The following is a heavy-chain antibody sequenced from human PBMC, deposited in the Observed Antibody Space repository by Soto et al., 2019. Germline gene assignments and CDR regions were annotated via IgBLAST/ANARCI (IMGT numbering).Heavy chain of an antibody. J-gene: IGHJ6*02. V-gene: IGHV3-23*01. CDR1: GFTFTSYA. CDR2: ISGSAGRT. CDR3: AKVTSARVFYFGLDV. Sequence: QPGGSLRLSCAASGFTFTSYAMSWVRRAPGKGLEWVAIISGSAGRTYYADSVKGRFTISRDNSKNTLFLQMNSLRAEDTAVYHCAKVTSARVFYFGLDVWGQGTTVTVSS. D-gene: IGHD2-2*01.